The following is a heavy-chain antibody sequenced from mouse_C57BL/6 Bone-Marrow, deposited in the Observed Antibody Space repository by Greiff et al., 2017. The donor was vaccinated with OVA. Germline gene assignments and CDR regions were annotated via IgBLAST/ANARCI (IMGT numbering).Heavy chain of an antibody. CDR1: GYTFTTYP. J-gene: IGHJ4*01. CDR3: AISTVVAYYAMDY. Sequence: QVQLKESGAELVKPGASVKMSCKASGYTFTTYPIEWMKQNHGKSLEWIGNFHPYNDDTKYNEKFKGKATLTVEKSSSTVYLELSRLTSDDSAVYYCAISTVVAYYAMDYWGQGTSVTVSS. D-gene: IGHD1-1*01. V-gene: IGHV1-47*01. CDR2: FHPYNDDT.